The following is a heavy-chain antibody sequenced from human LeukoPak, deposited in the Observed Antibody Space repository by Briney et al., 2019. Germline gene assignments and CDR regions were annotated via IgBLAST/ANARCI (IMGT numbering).Heavy chain of an antibody. V-gene: IGHV3-21*01. CDR2: ISSSSSYI. CDR3: ATLKYSSGWDAFDI. CDR1: GFTFSSYS. J-gene: IGHJ3*02. D-gene: IGHD6-19*01. Sequence: GGSLRLSCAASGFTFSSYSMNWVRQAPGKGLEWVSSISSSSSYIYYADSVKGRFTISRDYAKNSLYLQMNSLRAEDTAVYYCATLKYSSGWDAFDIWGQGTMVTVSS.